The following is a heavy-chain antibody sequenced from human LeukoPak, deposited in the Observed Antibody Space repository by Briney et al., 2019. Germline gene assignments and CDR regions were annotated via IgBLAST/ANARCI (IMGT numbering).Heavy chain of an antibody. CDR2: ISSSSSHI. CDR1: GFTLNSYS. V-gene: IGHV3-21*01. Sequence: GGSLRLSCAASGFTLNSYSMNWVRQAPGKGLEWVSSISSSSSHIYYADSVNGRFTISRDNAKNSLYLQMNSLRAEDTAVYYCARDLRGSIVVVTAPPRYFDLWGRGTLVTVYS. J-gene: IGHJ2*01. CDR3: ARDLRGSIVVVTAPPRYFDL. D-gene: IGHD2-21*02.